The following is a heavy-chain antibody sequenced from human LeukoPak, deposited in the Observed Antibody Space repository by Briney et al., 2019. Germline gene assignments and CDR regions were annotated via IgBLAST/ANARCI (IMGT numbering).Heavy chain of an antibody. CDR3: AKEIALAGLAAAGPIDY. CDR2: IRYDGSNK. V-gene: IGHV3-30*02. Sequence: TGGSLRLSCAASGFTFNSYGMHWVRQAPGKGLEWVAFIRYDGSNKCYADSVKGRFTISRDNSKNTLYLQMNSLRAEDTAVYYCAKEIALAGLAAAGPIDYWGQGTLVTVSS. J-gene: IGHJ4*02. CDR1: GFTFNSYG. D-gene: IGHD6-13*01.